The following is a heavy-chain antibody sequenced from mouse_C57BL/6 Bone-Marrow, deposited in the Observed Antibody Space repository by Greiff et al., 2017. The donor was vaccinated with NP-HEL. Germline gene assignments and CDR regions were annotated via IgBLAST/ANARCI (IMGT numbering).Heavy chain of an antibody. CDR3: ARLALTRYYAMDY. Sequence: EVQGVESGGDLVKPGGSLKLSCAASGFTFSSYGMSWVRQTPDKRLEWVATISSGGSYTYYPDSVKGRFTISRDNAKNTLYLQMSSLKSEDTAMYYCARLALTRYYAMDYWGQGTAVTVSS. CDR2: ISSGGSYT. CDR1: GFTFSSYG. J-gene: IGHJ4*01. V-gene: IGHV5-6*01.